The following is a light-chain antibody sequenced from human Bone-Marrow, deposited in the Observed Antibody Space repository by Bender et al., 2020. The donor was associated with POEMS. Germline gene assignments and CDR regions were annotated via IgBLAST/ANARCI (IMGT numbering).Light chain of an antibody. CDR2: SSH. CDR3: AVWDDSLNGLV. V-gene: IGLV1-44*01. CDR1: SSNIGAHA. Sequence: QSVLTQPPSASGTPGQRVTISCSGGSSNIGAHAVNWYQHLPGTAPKLLIYSSHRRPSEVPDRFSGSRSGTSASLASSGLQSEDEADYYCAVWDDSLNGLVFGGGTKLTVL. J-gene: IGLJ3*02.